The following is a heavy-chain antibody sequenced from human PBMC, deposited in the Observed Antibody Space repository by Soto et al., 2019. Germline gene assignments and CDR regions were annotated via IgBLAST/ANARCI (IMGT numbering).Heavy chain of an antibody. V-gene: IGHV6-1*01. CDR1: GDSVSSNSAA. D-gene: IGHD6-6*01. CDR3: ARDQVNLYSSSSGTFDP. CDR2: TYYRSKWYN. Sequence: SPTLSLTCAISGDSVSSNSAAWNWIRQSPSRGLEWLGRTYYRSKWYNDYAVSVKSRITINPDTSKNQFSLQLNSVTPEDTAVYYCARDQVNLYSSSSGTFDPWGQGTLVTVSS. J-gene: IGHJ5*02.